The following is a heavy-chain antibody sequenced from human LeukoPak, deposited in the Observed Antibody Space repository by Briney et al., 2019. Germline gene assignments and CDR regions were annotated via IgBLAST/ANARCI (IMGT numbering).Heavy chain of an antibody. CDR1: GYSISSGYY. Sequence: TSETLSLTCTVSGYSISSGYYWGWIRQPPGKGLEWIGSISHSGSPYYNPSLKSRVTISVHTSKNQFSLKLSSVTAADTAVYYCARARRPGDLPYYFDYWGQGTLVTVSS. CDR3: ARARRPGDLPYYFDY. D-gene: IGHD2-21*02. CDR2: ISHSGSP. J-gene: IGHJ4*02. V-gene: IGHV4-38-2*02.